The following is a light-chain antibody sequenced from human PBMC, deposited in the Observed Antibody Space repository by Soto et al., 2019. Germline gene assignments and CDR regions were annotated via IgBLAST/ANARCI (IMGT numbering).Light chain of an antibody. CDR2: GAS. Sequence: EIVITQSPATLSVSPRERATLSSRASQSVGSNLAWYQQKPGQAPRLLIYGASTRANGIPARFSGTGSGTEFTLTISSLQSDDFALYYCQQYTKWPRFGPGTKVDIK. V-gene: IGKV3-15*01. CDR3: QQYTKWPR. J-gene: IGKJ3*01. CDR1: QSVGSN.